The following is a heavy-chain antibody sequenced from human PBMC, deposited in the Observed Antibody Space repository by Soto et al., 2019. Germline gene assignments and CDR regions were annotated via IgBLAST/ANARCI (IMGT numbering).Heavy chain of an antibody. V-gene: IGHV1-69*06. CDR1: GGTFSSYA. CDR2: IIPIFGTA. J-gene: IGHJ6*02. CDR3: ARERYSSPGYYYYYGMDV. D-gene: IGHD6-13*01. Sequence: GASVKVSCKASGGTFSSYAISWVRQAPGQGLEWMGGIIPIFGTANYAQKFQGRVTITADKSTSTAYMELSSLRSEDTAVYYCARERYSSPGYYYYYGMDVWGQGTTVTVSS.